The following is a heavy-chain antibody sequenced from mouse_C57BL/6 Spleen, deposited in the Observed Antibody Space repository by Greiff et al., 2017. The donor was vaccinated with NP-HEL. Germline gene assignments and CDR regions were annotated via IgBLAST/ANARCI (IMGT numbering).Heavy chain of an antibody. D-gene: IGHD4-1*01. J-gene: IGHJ4*01. CDR1: GYTFTSYT. V-gene: IGHV1-4*01. Sequence: QVQLQQSGAELARPGASVKMSCKASGYTFTSYTMHWVKQRPGQGLEWIGYINPSSGYTKYNQKFKDKATLTADKSSSTAYMQLSSLTSEDSAVYYCALGRGGYYAMDDWGQGTSVTVSA. CDR3: ALGRGGYYAMDD. CDR2: INPSSGYT.